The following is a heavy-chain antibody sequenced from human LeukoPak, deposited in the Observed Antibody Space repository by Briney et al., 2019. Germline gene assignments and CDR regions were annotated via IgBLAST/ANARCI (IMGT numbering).Heavy chain of an antibody. V-gene: IGHV3-23*01. J-gene: IGHJ6*02. Sequence: PGGSLRLSCAASGFTFSSYAMSWVRQAPGKGLEWVSAISGSGGSTYYADSVKGRFTISRDNSKNTLYLEMNSLRADDTAIYYCAKDLPVGTNYYYYGLDVWGQGTTVTLSS. CDR1: GFTFSSYA. CDR2: ISGSGGST. CDR3: AKDLPVGTNYYYYGLDV.